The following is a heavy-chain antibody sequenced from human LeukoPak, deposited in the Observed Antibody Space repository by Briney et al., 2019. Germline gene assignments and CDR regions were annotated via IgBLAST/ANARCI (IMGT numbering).Heavy chain of an antibody. CDR3: AREGASSSFGY. CDR1: GFTVSSNY. Sequence: GGSLRLSCAASGFTVSSNYMSWVRQAPGKGLEWVSVIYSGGSTYYADSVKGRFTISRDNSKNTLYLQMNSLRAEDTAVYYCAREGASSSFGYWGQGTLVTDSS. CDR2: IYSGGST. J-gene: IGHJ4*02. D-gene: IGHD6-13*01. V-gene: IGHV3-53*01.